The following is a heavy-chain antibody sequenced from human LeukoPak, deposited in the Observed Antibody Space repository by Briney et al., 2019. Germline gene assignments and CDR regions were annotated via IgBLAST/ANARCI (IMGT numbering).Heavy chain of an antibody. D-gene: IGHD4-17*01. J-gene: IGHJ4*02. Sequence: GGSLRLSCAASGFPFSAYGIHWVRQAPGKGLYWVAVISYDGNIKYYADSVKGRFTISRDNSKNTLSLQMNSLRAEDTAVYYCARGYGDYNYWGQGTLVTVSS. CDR2: ISYDGNIK. V-gene: IGHV3-30*03. CDR3: ARGYGDYNY. CDR1: GFPFSAYG.